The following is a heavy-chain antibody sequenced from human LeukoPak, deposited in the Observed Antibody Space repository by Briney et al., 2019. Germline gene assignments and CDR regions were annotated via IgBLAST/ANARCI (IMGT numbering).Heavy chain of an antibody. CDR1: GFTFSSYG. D-gene: IGHD3-10*01. J-gene: IGHJ6*04. Sequence: GGSLRLSCAASGFTFSSYGMHWVRQAPGKGLEWVAVISYDGSNKYYADSVNGRFTISRDNSKNTLYLQMNSLRAEDTAVYYCAKDGDYGSGSYYYGMDVWGKGTTVTVSS. V-gene: IGHV3-30*18. CDR2: ISYDGSNK. CDR3: AKDGDYGSGSYYYGMDV.